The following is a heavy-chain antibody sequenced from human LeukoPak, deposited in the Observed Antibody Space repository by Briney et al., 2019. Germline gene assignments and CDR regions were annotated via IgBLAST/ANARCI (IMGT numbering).Heavy chain of an antibody. V-gene: IGHV4-39*07. Sequence: SETLSLTCTVSGGSISSSSYYWGWIRQPPGKGLEWIGSIYYSGSTYYNSSLKSRVTISVDTSKNQFSLKLSSVTAADTAVYYCARGGLYYDFWSGGYFDYWGQGTLVTVSS. J-gene: IGHJ4*02. CDR3: ARGGLYYDFWSGGYFDY. CDR1: GGSISSSSYY. D-gene: IGHD3-3*01. CDR2: IYYSGST.